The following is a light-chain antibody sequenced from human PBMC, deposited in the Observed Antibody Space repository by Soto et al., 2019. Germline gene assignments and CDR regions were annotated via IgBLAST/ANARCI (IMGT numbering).Light chain of an antibody. J-gene: IGLJ2*01. CDR1: SSDVGGYNY. Sequence: QSAPTQPPSASGSPGQSVTISCTGTSSDVGGYNYVSWYQQHPGKAPKLMIYEVSKRPSGVPDRFSGSKSGNRASLTVSGLQAEDEADYYCSSYAGTNNFVVFGGGTKLTVL. V-gene: IGLV2-8*01. CDR2: EVS. CDR3: SSYAGTNNFVV.